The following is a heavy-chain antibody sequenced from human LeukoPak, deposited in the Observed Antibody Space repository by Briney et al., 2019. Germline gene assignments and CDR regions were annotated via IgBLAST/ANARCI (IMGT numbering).Heavy chain of an antibody. D-gene: IGHD5-12*01. CDR3: GRDSGYERDINY. V-gene: IGHV1-2*02. J-gene: IGHJ4*02. CDR2: INPNTGGT. CDR1: GYTFTSHY. Sequence: GASVKVSCKASGYTFTSHYMHWERHAPGQGLEWMGWINPNTGGTNYAQKFQGRVTMTRDTSISTAYMDLSGLTSDDTAVYFCGRDSGYERDINYWGQGTLVTVSS.